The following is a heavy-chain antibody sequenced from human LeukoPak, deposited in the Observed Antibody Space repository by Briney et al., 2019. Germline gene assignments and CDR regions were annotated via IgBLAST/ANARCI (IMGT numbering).Heavy chain of an antibody. CDR1: GFTFSSYG. CDR2: IWYDGSNK. J-gene: IGHJ4*02. V-gene: IGHV3-33*01. CDR3: ARAGYYDRLGLDY. D-gene: IGHD3-22*01. Sequence: GGSLRLSCAASGFTFSSYGMHWVRQAPGKGLEWVAVIWYDGSNKYYADSVNGRFTISRDNSKNTVYLQVNSLRAEDTAVYYCARAGYYDRLGLDYWGQGTLVTVSS.